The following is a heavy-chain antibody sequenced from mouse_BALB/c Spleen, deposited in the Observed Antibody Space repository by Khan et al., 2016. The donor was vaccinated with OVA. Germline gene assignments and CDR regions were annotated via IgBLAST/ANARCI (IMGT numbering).Heavy chain of an antibody. CDR3: TRDRIDY. J-gene: IGHJ2*01. Sequence: QVQLQQSGAELAKPGASVQMSCKASGYTFTTYWMHWVKRRPGQGLEWIGYINPTSGYTDYSENFKDKATLSADKSSSTAYMQLSRLTSEDSAVYYGTRDRIDYWGQGTTLTVAS. V-gene: IGHV1-7*01. CDR1: GYTFTTYW. CDR2: INPTSGYT.